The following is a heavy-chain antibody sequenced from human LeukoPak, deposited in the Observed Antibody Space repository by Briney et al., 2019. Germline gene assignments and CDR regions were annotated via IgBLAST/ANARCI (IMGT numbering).Heavy chain of an antibody. Sequence: ASVKASCKASGYTFTSYDINWVRQATGQGLEWMGWMNPNSGNTGYAQKFQGRVTMTRNTSISTAYMELSSLRSEDTAVYYCARGSSSRWYYDFWSGYGKYYFDYWGQGTLVTVSS. CDR2: MNPNSGNT. CDR3: ARGSSSRWYYDFWSGYGKYYFDY. CDR1: GYTFTSYD. V-gene: IGHV1-8*01. D-gene: IGHD3-3*01. J-gene: IGHJ4*02.